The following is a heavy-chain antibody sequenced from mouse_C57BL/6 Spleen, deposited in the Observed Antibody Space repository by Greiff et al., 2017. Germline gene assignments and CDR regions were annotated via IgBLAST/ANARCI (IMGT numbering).Heavy chain of an antibody. J-gene: IGHJ4*01. V-gene: IGHV1-55*01. CDR2: IYPGSGST. CDR1: GYTFTSYW. Sequence: QVQLQQPGAELVKPGASVKLSCKASGYTFTSYWMHWVKQRPGQGLEWIGDIYPGSGSTNYNEKFKSKATLTVDTSSSTAYMQLSSLTSEDSAVYYWARDDYDGYYAMDYWGQGTSVTVSS. D-gene: IGHD2-4*01. CDR3: ARDDYDGYYAMDY.